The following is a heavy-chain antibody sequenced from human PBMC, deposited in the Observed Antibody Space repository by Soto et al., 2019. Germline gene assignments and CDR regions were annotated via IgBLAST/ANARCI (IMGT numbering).Heavy chain of an antibody. CDR3: ARSEATGLDY. V-gene: IGHV4-4*02. J-gene: IGHJ4*02. CDR2: AHHSGRT. CDR1: GGSMSSSNW. Sequence: QVQLQESGPGLVKPSGTLSLTCTVSGGSMSSSNWWNWVRQSPGKGLEWIGEAHHSGRTNYNPSRKRRVTISVDKSKNQFSLKLSSVTAAATAVYYCARSEATGLDYWGQGTLVTVSS. D-gene: IGHD1-26*01.